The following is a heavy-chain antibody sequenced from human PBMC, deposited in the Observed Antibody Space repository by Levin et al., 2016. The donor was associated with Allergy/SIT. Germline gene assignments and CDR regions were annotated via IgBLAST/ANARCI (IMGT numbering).Heavy chain of an antibody. J-gene: IGHJ2*01. CDR2: IYYIGST. Sequence: SETLSLTCTVSGGSISSYYWSWIRQPPGKGLEWIGYIYYIGSTNSNPSLKSRVTISLDTSQNQLSLKLNSVTAADTAVYYCARGRYYYGSGSYGLWYFDLWGRGTLVTVSS. V-gene: IGHV4-59*01. D-gene: IGHD3-10*01. CDR1: GGSISSYY. CDR3: ARGRYYYGSGSYGLWYFDL.